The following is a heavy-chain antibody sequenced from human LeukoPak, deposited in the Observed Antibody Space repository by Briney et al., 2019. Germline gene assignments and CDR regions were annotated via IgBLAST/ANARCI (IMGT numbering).Heavy chain of an antibody. V-gene: IGHV3-9*03. CDR2: ISWNSGSI. CDR3: AKDHGYSYGRGFDY. J-gene: IGHJ4*02. Sequence: GRSPRLSCAASGFTFDDYAMHWVRQAPGKGREWVSGISWNSGSIGYADSVKGRFTISRDNAKNSLYLQMNSLRAEDMALYYCAKDHGYSYGRGFDYWGQGTLVTVSS. D-gene: IGHD5-18*01. CDR1: GFTFDDYA.